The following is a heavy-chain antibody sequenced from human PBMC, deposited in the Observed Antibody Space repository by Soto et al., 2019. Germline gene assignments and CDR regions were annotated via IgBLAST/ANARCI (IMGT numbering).Heavy chain of an antibody. D-gene: IGHD2-2*01. V-gene: IGHV4-31*03. J-gene: IGHJ6*03. Sequence: SETLSLTCTVSGGSISSGGYYWSWIRQHPGKGLEWIGYIYYSGSTYYNPSLKSRVTISVDTSKNQFSLKLSSVTAADTAVYYCAREGVYCSSTSCYPDYYYMDVWGKGTTVTVSS. CDR1: GGSISSGGYY. CDR3: AREGVYCSSTSCYPDYYYMDV. CDR2: IYYSGST.